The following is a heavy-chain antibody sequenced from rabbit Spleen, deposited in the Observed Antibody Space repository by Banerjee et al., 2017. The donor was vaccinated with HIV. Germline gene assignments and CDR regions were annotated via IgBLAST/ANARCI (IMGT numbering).Heavy chain of an antibody. CDR2: INASTGKP. D-gene: IGHD1-1*01. Sequence: EQLVESGGGLVKPEGSLKLSCTASGFSFSNKAVMCWVRQAPGKGLEWIACINASTGKPVYATWAKGRFTISRTSSTTVTLRMTSLTAADRATYFCARDLVGVIGWNFYLWGQGTLVTVS. J-gene: IGHJ4*01. CDR1: GFSFSNKAV. V-gene: IGHV1S45*01. CDR3: ARDLVGVIGWNFYL.